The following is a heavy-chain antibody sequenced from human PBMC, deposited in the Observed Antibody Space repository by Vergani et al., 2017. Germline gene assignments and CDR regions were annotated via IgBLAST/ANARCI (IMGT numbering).Heavy chain of an antibody. D-gene: IGHD2-15*01. CDR3: ATKSCGTPGCQIGYFRE. CDR1: GFTSSYYG. V-gene: IGHV3-30*03. CDR2: ISYDGTQK. Sequence: QVHLVESGGGVDQPGRSLRLSCVVSGFTSSYYGLHWVRQAPGKGLEWVAVISYDGTQKYYADSVKGRFTISRDNSKSTLYLQMNSLRTEDTAVYYCATKSCGTPGCQIGYFREWGQSTLVTVSS. J-gene: IGHJ1*01.